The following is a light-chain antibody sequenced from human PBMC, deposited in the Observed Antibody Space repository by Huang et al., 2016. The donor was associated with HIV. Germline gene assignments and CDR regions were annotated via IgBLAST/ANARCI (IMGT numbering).Light chain of an antibody. CDR2: GAS. V-gene: IGKV3-20*01. Sequence: PGDTATLPCRASLSVSSNFLAWYRQKPGQAPRLLIFGASSRATDIPVRISGSGSGTDFTLTISRLEPEDFAIYYCQQYATSPGTFGQGTKVEF. J-gene: IGKJ1*01. CDR3: QQYATSPGT. CDR1: LSVSSNF.